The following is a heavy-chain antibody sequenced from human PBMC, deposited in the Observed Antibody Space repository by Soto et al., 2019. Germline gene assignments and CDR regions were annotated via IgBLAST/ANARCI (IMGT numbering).Heavy chain of an antibody. CDR3: TRGPRATSAGTSAH. CDR1: GFTVSSNY. CDR2: IGASGAGT. J-gene: IGHJ4*02. V-gene: IGHV3-53*01. Sequence: GGSRRLSCAASGFTVSSNYMSWVRQAPGKGLEWVSGIGASGAGTYYADSVKGRFTISRDNAKDTLYLQMNDLRAEDSALYHCTRGPRATSAGTSAHWGQGTLVTVSS. D-gene: IGHD6-13*01.